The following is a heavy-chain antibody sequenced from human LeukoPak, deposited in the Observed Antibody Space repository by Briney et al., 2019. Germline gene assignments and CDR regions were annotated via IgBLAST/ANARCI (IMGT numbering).Heavy chain of an antibody. D-gene: IGHD3-22*01. J-gene: IGHJ4*02. CDR1: GFTFSSYA. V-gene: IGHV3-23*01. CDR2: ISGSGGST. CDR3: AKDRSRTYYYDSSGTIWDY. Sequence: PGGSLRLSCAASGFTFSSYAMSWVRQAPREGLGWVSAISGSGGSTYYADSVKSRVTISRDNSKNTLYLQMNSLRAEDTAVYYCAKDRSRTYYYDSSGTIWDYWGQGTLVTVSS.